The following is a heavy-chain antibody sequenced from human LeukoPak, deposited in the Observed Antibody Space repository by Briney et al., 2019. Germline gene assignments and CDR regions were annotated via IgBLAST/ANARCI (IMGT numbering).Heavy chain of an antibody. CDR1: GYTFTSYG. D-gene: IGHD5-12*01. CDR2: ISAYNGNT. J-gene: IGHJ5*02. Sequence: VASVKVSCKASGYTFTSYGISWVRQAPGQGLEWMGWISAYNGNTNYAQKFQGRVTLTEDTSTDTAYMELSSLRPEDTAMYFCAQQKAGYSGSPSWFDPWGQGTLVTVSS. CDR3: AQQKAGYSGSPSWFDP. V-gene: IGHV1-18*01.